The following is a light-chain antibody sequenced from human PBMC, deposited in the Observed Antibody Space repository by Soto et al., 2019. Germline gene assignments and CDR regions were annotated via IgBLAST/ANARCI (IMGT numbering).Light chain of an antibody. J-gene: IGKJ1*01. CDR3: QKYNSTPWT. V-gene: IGKV1-27*01. CDR2: AAS. Sequence: DIQMTQSPSSLSASVRDRVTITCRASLGISNYLAWYQQKPGKVPKLLIYAASTLQSGGPSRFSGSGSGTGFTLTISSLQPEDVATYYCQKYNSTPWTFGQGTKVEIK. CDR1: LGISNY.